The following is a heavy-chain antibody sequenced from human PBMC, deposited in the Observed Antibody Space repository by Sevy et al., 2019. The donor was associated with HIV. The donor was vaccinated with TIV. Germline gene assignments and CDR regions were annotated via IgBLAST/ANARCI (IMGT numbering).Heavy chain of an antibody. CDR3: ARGGPRGDSVYHWFDP. J-gene: IGHJ5*02. CDR2: MNPNSGGA. CDR1: GYTFTSYD. D-gene: IGHD7-27*01. Sequence: ASVKVSCKASGYTFTSYDINWVRQATGRGLEWMGWMNPNSGGAAYALNFQGRVTITRNTSISTAYMELSSLTYEDTAVYYCARGGPRGDSVYHWFDPWGQGTLVTVSS. V-gene: IGHV1-8*03.